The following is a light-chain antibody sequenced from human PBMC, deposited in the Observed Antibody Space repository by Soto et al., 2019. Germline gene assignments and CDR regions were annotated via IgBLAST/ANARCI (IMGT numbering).Light chain of an antibody. Sequence: EIVMTQSPATLSVSPGERATLSCRASQSVRMNVAWYQKKPGQEPRLLIYDASTRATGIPARFSGSEAGTEFTLTIGSLQSEDFAVYYCQQYNDWPPYTVGQGTKLEIK. V-gene: IGKV3-15*01. CDR3: QQYNDWPPYT. CDR1: QSVRMN. CDR2: DAS. J-gene: IGKJ2*01.